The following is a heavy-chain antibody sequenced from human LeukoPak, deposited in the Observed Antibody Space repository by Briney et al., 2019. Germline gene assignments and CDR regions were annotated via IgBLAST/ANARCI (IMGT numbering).Heavy chain of an antibody. CDR1: GFSFSAYW. CDR3: ARFGYVAAVDV. CDR2: INPAGSET. J-gene: IGHJ4*02. D-gene: IGHD2-15*01. Sequence: GGSLRLSCAAPGFSFSAYWMTWVRQAPGTGLEWVANINPAGSETYYVDPVKGRFSISRDNAKNLVYLQMNSLRAEDTAVYHCARFGYVAAVDVWGQGTPVTVSS. V-gene: IGHV3-7*01.